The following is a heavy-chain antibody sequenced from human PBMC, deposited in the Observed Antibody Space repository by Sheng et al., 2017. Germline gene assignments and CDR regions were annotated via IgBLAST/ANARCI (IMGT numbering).Heavy chain of an antibody. CDR3: ARGYHSGNSNCYFDL. D-gene: IGHD3-10*01. CDR2: IYYSGST. J-gene: IGHJ2*01. Sequence: QVQLQESGPGLVKPSETLSLTCTVSGGSISSDYWSWIRQPPGKGLEWIGYIYYSGSTNYDPSLKSRVTISVDTSKNQLSLKLSSVTAADTAVYYCARGYHSGNSNCYFDLWGLAPWSLSPQ. CDR1: GGSISSDY. V-gene: IGHV4-59*01.